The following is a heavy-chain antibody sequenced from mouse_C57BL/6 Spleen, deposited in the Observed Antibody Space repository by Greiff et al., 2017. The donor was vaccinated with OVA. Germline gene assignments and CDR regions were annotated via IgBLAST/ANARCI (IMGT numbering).Heavy chain of an antibody. D-gene: IGHD1-1*01. CDR2: ISGGGGNT. V-gene: IGHV5-9*01. Sequence: EVHLVESGGGLVKPGGSLKLSCAASGFTFSSYTMSWVRQTPEKRLEWVATISGGGGNTYYPDSVKGRFTISRDNAKNTLYLQMSSLRSEDTALYYCARRDYGSLDYWGQGTTLTFSS. J-gene: IGHJ2*01. CDR3: ARRDYGSLDY. CDR1: GFTFSSYT.